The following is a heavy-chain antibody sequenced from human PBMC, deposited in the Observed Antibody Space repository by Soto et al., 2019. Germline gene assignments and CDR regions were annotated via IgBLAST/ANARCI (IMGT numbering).Heavy chain of an antibody. D-gene: IGHD1-26*01. CDR1: GFTFSSYW. V-gene: IGHV3-74*01. J-gene: IGHJ4*02. Sequence: GSLRLSCAASGFTFSSYWMHWVRQVSGKGLLWVSHINDDGTSISYADYMRGRFSISRDNAKDMVYLQMNSLRAVDTAVYYCARDIPRGASYLDNWGQGTLVTVSS. CDR2: INDDGTSI. CDR3: ARDIPRGASYLDN.